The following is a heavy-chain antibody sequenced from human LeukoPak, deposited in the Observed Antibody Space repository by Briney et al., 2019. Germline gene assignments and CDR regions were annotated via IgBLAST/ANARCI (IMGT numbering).Heavy chain of an antibody. CDR2: IGSSGSFI. V-gene: IGHV3-21*01. J-gene: IGHJ6*03. CDR3: ARDEGLGPNYYHYMDV. CDR1: GFTFSLYS. Sequence: PGGSLRLSCAASGFTFSLYSLNWVRQAPGKGLEWLSSIGSSGSFIYYADSVKGRFTISRDNAKKALYLQMTRLRVEDTALYFCARDEGLGPNYYHYMDVWSKGTTVTVSS. D-gene: IGHD3/OR15-3a*01.